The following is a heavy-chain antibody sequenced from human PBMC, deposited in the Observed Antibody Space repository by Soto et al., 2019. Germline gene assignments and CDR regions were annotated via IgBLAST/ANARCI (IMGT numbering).Heavy chain of an antibody. CDR2: IGTDSNT. D-gene: IGHD6-6*01. Sequence: GGSLRLSCAASGFTFNSYAMNWVRQAPGKGLTWVSAIGTDSNTYYADSVKGRFTISRDNSRTTLYLQMNSLRADDTALYYCVRKYPGTRPFDYWGQGTLVTVSS. CDR1: GFTFNSYA. CDR3: VRKYPGTRPFDY. J-gene: IGHJ4*01. V-gene: IGHV3-23*01.